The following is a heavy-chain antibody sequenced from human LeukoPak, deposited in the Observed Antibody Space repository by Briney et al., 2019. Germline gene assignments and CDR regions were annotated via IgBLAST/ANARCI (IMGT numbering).Heavy chain of an antibody. CDR1: GGSISSYY. D-gene: IGHD2-21*02. J-gene: IGHJ3*02. V-gene: IGHV4-59*01. Sequence: PSETLSLTCTVSGGSISSYYWSWIRQPPGKGLEWIGYIYYSGSTNYNPSLKSRVTISVDTSKNQFSLKLSSVTAADTAVYYCARDYLVTPDAFDIWGQGTMVTVSS. CDR3: ARDYLVTPDAFDI. CDR2: IYYSGST.